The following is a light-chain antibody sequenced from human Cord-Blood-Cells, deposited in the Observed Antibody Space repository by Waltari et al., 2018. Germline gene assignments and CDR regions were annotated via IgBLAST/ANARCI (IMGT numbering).Light chain of an antibody. Sequence: EIVITQSPATLSVSPGERATLSCRASQSVSSNLAWYQHKPGKAPRPLIYGASPXATGIPARFSGSGSGTEFTLTISSLQSEDFAVYYCQQYNNWPPWTFGQGTKVEIK. V-gene: IGKV3-15*01. CDR3: QQYNNWPPWT. J-gene: IGKJ1*01. CDR1: QSVSSN. CDR2: GAS.